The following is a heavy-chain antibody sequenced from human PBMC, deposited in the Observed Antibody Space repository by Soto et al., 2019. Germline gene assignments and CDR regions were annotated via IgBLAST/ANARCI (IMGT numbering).Heavy chain of an antibody. D-gene: IGHD5-12*01. J-gene: IGHJ6*02. Sequence: EVQLVESGGGVVQPGGSLRLSCAASGFTFDDHTMHWVRQAPGKGLEWVSLISWDGSTTYYTDSVEGRFTISRDNSKNSLYLQMNSLRTEDTALYYCAKDFSVYERGIYFFFGVDVWGQGTTVIVSS. CDR1: GFTFDDHT. CDR3: AKDFSVYERGIYFFFGVDV. CDR2: ISWDGSTT. V-gene: IGHV3-43*01.